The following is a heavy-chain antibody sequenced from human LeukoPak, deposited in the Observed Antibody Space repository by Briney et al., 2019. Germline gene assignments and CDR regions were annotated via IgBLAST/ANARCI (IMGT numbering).Heavy chain of an antibody. V-gene: IGHV3-33*01. J-gene: IGHJ4*02. D-gene: IGHD3-16*02. CDR2: IWYDGSNK. CDR1: GFTFSSYG. Sequence: GGSLRLSCAASGFTFSSYGMHWVRQAPGKGLEWVAVIWYDGSNKYYADSVKGRFTISRDNSKNTLYLQMNSLRDEDTAVYYCAGERLGELSVDYWGQGTLVTVSS. CDR3: AGERLGELSVDY.